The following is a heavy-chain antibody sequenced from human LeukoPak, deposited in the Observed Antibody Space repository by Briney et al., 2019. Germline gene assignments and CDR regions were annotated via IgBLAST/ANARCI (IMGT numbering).Heavy chain of an antibody. Sequence: ASVKVSCKASGYTFTGYYMHWVRQAPGQGLEWMGWINPNSGGTNYAQKFQGRVTMTRDTSISTAYMELSSLRSEDTAVYYCARDCSSTSCRRDYWGQGTLVTVSS. D-gene: IGHD2-2*01. J-gene: IGHJ4*02. V-gene: IGHV1-2*02. CDR1: GYTFTGYY. CDR2: INPNSGGT. CDR3: ARDCSSTSCRRDY.